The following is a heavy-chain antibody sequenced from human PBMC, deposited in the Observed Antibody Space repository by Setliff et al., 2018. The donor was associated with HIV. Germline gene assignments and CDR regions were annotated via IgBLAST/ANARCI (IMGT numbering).Heavy chain of an antibody. CDR3: ATSPAAVTPRYFDF. J-gene: IGHJ4*02. D-gene: IGHD6-19*01. V-gene: IGHV3-23*01. Sequence: GGSLRLSCAASGFAFSSHAMNWVRQAPGKGLEWVSAISGSGVSTYSADSVKGRFTISRDNSKNTLYLQLTSLRAEDTAVYYCATSPAAVTPRYFDFWGQGTLVTV. CDR1: GFAFSSHA. CDR2: ISGSGVST.